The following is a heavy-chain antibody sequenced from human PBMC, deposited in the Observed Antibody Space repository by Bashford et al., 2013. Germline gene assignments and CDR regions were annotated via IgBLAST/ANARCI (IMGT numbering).Heavy chain of an antibody. Sequence: VDSGGSLRLSCAASGFIFDNFAMSWVRQAPGKGLEWVSAISGSSGSTYYADSVKGRFTISRDNSKDTLYLQMNSLRAEDTAVYYCAKDRDDYGDPECFDIWGLGTMVTVSS. CDR1: GFIFDNFA. CDR2: ISGSSGST. J-gene: IGHJ3*02. CDR3: AKDRDDYGDPECFDI. D-gene: IGHD4-17*01. V-gene: IGHV3-23*01.